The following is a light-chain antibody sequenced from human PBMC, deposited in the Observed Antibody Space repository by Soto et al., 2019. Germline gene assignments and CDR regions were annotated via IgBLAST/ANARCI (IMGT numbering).Light chain of an antibody. CDR2: EVS. Sequence: QSALTQPASVSGSPGQSITISCTGTSSDVGAYNYFSWYQHHPGKAPKLIIYEVSNRPSGASNRFSGSKSGNTASLTISGLQADDEADYYCSSYTSSSTVVFGIGTKLTVL. CDR3: SSYTSSSTVV. J-gene: IGLJ1*01. V-gene: IGLV2-14*01. CDR1: SSDVGAYNY.